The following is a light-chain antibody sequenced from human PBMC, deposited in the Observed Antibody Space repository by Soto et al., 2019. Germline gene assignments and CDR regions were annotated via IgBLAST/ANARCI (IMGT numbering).Light chain of an antibody. CDR2: KDS. V-gene: IGLV3-25*02. J-gene: IGLJ2*01. CDR1: ALPKQY. CDR3: QSADSSGTYVV. Sequence: SYELTQPPSVSVSPGQTARITCSGAALPKQYAYWYHQKPGQAPVLVIYKDSERPSGIPERFSGSSSGTTVTLTISGVQAEDEADYYCQSADSSGTYVVFGGGTKLTVL.